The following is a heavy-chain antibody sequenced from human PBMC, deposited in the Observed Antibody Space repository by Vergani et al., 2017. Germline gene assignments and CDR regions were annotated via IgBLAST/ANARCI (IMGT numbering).Heavy chain of an antibody. V-gene: IGHV4-39*01. CDR2: ISYSGNT. CDR1: GGSISSTNFY. J-gene: IGHJ4*02. CDR3: SKFEWLERGDFDS. D-gene: IGHD6-19*01. Sequence: QLQLQESGPGLVKPSETLSLTCTVSGGSISSTNFYWGWIRQPPGRGLEWIGTISYSGNTYYNPSLKSRLSIAVDTSRNQFSLGLSSMTAADAAVYYCSKFEWLERGDFDSWGQGTLVTVSS.